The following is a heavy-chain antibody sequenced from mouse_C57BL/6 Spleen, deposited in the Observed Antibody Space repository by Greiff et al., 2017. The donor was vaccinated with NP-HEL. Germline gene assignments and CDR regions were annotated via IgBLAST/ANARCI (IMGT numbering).Heavy chain of an antibody. CDR2: INPNNGGT. CDR1: GYTFTDYN. J-gene: IGHJ2*01. D-gene: IGHD1-1*01. V-gene: IGHV1-22*01. Sequence: VHVKQSGPELVKPGASVKMSCKASGYTFTDYNMHWVKQSHGKSLEWIGYINPNNGGTSYNQKFKGKATLTVNKSSSTAYMELSSLTSEDSAVYCCARSLITNYFDYWGQGTTLTVSS. CDR3: ARSLITNYFDY.